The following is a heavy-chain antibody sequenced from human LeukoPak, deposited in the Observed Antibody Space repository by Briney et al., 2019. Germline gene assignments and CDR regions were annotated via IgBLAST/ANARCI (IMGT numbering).Heavy chain of an antibody. Sequence: GGSLRLSCAASGFTFSNAWMNWVRQAPGKGLEWVGRIKSKTDGRTTDYAAPVKGRFTISRDDSKNTLYLQMNSLKTEDTAVYYCTTEVLATVSKAGVYWGQGTLVTVSS. CDR3: TTEVLATVSKAGVY. CDR2: IKSKTDGRTT. CDR1: GFTFSNAW. J-gene: IGHJ4*02. V-gene: IGHV3-15*07. D-gene: IGHD4-11*01.